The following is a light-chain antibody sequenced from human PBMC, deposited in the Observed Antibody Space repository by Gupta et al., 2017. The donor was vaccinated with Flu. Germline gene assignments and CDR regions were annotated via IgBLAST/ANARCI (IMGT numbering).Light chain of an antibody. J-gene: IGKJ4*01. CDR3: QQNGRAPLT. CDR1: QSVSRAF. V-gene: IGKV3-20*01. Sequence: EIVLTQSSVSLPLSPGDRATIYCRASQSVSRAFVALYQQKPDLAPSLLTHGASNRAASIPDRISGDESGTDFTLTISRLEPEDFEVYYCQQNGRAPLTFGGGTKVEIK. CDR2: GAS.